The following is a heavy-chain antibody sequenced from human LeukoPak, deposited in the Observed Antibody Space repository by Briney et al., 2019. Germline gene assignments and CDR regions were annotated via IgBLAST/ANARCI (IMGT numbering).Heavy chain of an antibody. V-gene: IGHV4-34*01. CDR3: ARAYDEYDRGRHLDC. Sequence: PSETLSLTCGVYGGSFSGFYWSWIRQSPGKGLEWIGEISHSGGTGYNPSLKSRVIMSVDTSRNQFSLKVSSVTAADTAVYYCARAYDEYDRGRHLDCWGQGIRVTVPS. D-gene: IGHD3-22*01. CDR2: ISHSGGT. CDR1: GGSFSGFY. J-gene: IGHJ4*02.